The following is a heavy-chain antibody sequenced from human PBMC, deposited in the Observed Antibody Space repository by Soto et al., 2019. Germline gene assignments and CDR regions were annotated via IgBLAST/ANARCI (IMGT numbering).Heavy chain of an antibody. Sequence: ASVKVSCKASGGTFSSYAISWVRQAPGQGLEWMGGIIPIFGTANYAQKFQGRVTITADESTSTAYMELSSLRSEDTAVYYCARPERGATTFYYYYGMDVWGQGTTVTVSS. CDR1: GGTFSSYA. CDR3: ARPERGATTFYYYYGMDV. J-gene: IGHJ6*02. D-gene: IGHD1-26*01. CDR2: IIPIFGTA. V-gene: IGHV1-69*13.